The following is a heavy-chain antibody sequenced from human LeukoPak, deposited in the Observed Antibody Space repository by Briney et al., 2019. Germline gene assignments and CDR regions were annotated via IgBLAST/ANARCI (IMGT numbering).Heavy chain of an antibody. D-gene: IGHD5-18*01. CDR1: GYTFTGYY. Sequence: ASVEVSCKASGYTFTGYYMHWVRQAPGQGLEWMGWINPNSGGTNYAQKFQGRVTMTRDTSKNQFSLKLSSVTAADTAVYYCARIGYGLSAGFDPWGQGTLVTVSS. CDR2: INPNSGGT. V-gene: IGHV1-2*02. J-gene: IGHJ5*02. CDR3: ARIGYGLSAGFDP.